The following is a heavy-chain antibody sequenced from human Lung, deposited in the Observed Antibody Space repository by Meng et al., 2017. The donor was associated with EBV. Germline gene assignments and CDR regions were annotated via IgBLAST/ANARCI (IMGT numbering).Heavy chain of an antibody. Sequence: VQLRGSGPGPVKLSGTLSLTCTVSGDSISSDIWWSWVRQPPGKGLEWIGEVYHRGDTNYNPSLKSRVVISVDRSKNQFSLNLSSVTAADTAVYYCGRDQGRQLINHWGQGTLVTVAS. CDR3: GRDQGRQLINH. CDR2: VYHRGDT. D-gene: IGHD1-1*01. V-gene: IGHV4-4*02. J-gene: IGHJ4*02. CDR1: GDSISSDIW.